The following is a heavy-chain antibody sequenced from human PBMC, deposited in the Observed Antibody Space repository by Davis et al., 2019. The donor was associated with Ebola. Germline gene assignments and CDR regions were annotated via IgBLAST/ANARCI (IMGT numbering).Heavy chain of an antibody. CDR3: VSGDGRGSSYDMDV. Sequence: GGSLRLSCPASGFTFSPYWMSWVRQAQGKGPERVAIINQDESEKYYVDSVKGRFTISRDNAKNSLFMQMNSLRAEETAVYYCVSGDGRGSSYDMDVWGQGTTVTVSS. CDR2: INQDESEK. J-gene: IGHJ6*02. CDR1: GFTFSPYW. D-gene: IGHD5-12*01. V-gene: IGHV3-7*03.